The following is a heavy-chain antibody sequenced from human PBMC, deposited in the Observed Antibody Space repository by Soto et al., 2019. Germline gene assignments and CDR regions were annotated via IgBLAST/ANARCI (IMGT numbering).Heavy chain of an antibody. Sequence: QVKLVQSGAEVKKPGASVKVSCKASGYTFTSYGISWVRQAPGQGLEWMGWISAYNGNTNYAQKLHGRVTMTTDPSTSTAYMELRSLRSDDTAVYYCARDSTLKAKLLWFGEDAFDIWGQGTMVTVSS. CDR2: ISAYNGNT. CDR3: ARDSTLKAKLLWFGEDAFDI. J-gene: IGHJ3*02. CDR1: GYTFTSYG. V-gene: IGHV1-18*04. D-gene: IGHD3-10*01.